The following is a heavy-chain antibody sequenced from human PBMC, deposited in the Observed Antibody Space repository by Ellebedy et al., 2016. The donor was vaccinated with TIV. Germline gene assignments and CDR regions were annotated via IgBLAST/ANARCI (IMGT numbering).Heavy chain of an antibody. CDR1: GYSFTNNW. J-gene: IGHJ4*02. CDR2: FDSVASSI. V-gene: IGHV5-10-1*01. Sequence: GESLKISCEGSGYSFTNNWISWVRQMPGKGLEWMGKFDSVASSIEYSPSFQGHVTISGDKSISTAYLQWNSLKASDTAFYYCARFSGSYGGFDYWGQGTQVTVSS. D-gene: IGHD1-26*01. CDR3: ARFSGSYGGFDY.